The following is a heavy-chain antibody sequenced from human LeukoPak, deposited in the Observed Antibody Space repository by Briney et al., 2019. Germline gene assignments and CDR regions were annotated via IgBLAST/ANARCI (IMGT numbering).Heavy chain of an antibody. Sequence: GGSLRLSCAASGFTVSSNYMSWVRQAPGKGLEWVSVIYSGGSTYYADSVKGRFTISRHNSKNTLYLQMNSLRAEDTAVYYRASAGYSSGWYPYYFDYWGQGTLVTVSS. D-gene: IGHD6-19*01. J-gene: IGHJ4*02. CDR2: IYSGGST. CDR3: ASAGYSSGWYPYYFDY. V-gene: IGHV3-53*04. CDR1: GFTVSSNY.